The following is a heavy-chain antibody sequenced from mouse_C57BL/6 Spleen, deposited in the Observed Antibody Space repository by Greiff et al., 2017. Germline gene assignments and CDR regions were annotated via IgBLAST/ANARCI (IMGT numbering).Heavy chain of an antibody. CDR1: GYTFTGYW. D-gene: IGHD2-5*01. Sequence: QVQLQQSGAELMKPGASVKLSCTATGYTFTGYWIEWVKQRPGHGLEWIGEICPGSGSTYYNEKVKGKATFTADTSSNTAYMQHSSLTTEDSAIYYCAGGRVSNYEWFAYWGQGTLVTVSA. CDR2: ICPGSGST. CDR3: AGGRVSNYEWFAY. J-gene: IGHJ3*01. V-gene: IGHV1-9*01.